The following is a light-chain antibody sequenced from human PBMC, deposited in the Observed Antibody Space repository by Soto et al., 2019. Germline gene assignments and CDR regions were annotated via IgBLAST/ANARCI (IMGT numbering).Light chain of an antibody. CDR1: QTIDSW. V-gene: IGKV1-5*03. CDR2: KAS. CDR3: QQYNSYSS. J-gene: IGKJ1*01. Sequence: ILMTQSPASLSASPGDRVTITCRASQTIDSWLAWYQQRPGKPPNLLIYKASTLASGVPSRFSGSGSGTEFTLTISSLQPDDFATYYCQQYNSYSSFGQGTKVDIK.